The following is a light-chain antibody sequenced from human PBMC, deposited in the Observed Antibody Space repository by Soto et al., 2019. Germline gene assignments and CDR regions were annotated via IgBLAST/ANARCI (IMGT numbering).Light chain of an antibody. CDR2: ANI. J-gene: IGLJ1*01. Sequence: QSVLTQPPSVSGAPGQRVTISCTGSSSSIGAGYDVHWYQQLPGTAPKLLIYANINRPAGVPDRFSGSKSGTSASLAITGLQAEDEADYYCQSYDSSPSGYVFGTGTKLTVL. CDR1: SSSIGAGYD. CDR3: QSYDSSPSGYV. V-gene: IGLV1-40*01.